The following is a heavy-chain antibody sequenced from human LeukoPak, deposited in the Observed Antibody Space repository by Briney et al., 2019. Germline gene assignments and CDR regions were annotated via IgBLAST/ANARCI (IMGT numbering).Heavy chain of an antibody. V-gene: IGHV3-30*02. J-gene: IGHJ4*02. CDR3: AKDRILTGSSSSRGSWFVDY. CDR1: GFTFSSYG. Sequence: GGSLRLSCAASGFTFSSYGMHWVRQAPGKGLGWVAFIRYDGSNEYYADSVKGRFTISRDNSKNTLYLQMNSLRREDTAVYYCAKDRILTGSSSSRGSWFVDYWGQGTLVTVSS. D-gene: IGHD6-6*01. CDR2: IRYDGSNE.